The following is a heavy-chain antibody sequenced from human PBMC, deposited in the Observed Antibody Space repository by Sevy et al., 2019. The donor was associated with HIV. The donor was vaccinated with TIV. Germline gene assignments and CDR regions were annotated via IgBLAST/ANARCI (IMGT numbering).Heavy chain of an antibody. CDR3: ASKRGYNHGPFDY. J-gene: IGHJ4*02. Sequence: SETLSLTCTVSGGSISNSDSYWGWIRQPPGKGLEGIGYIHYGGGTYYNPFLKSRVAMSVDTSEKQFSLKLSCMTEADTAIYYCASKRGYNHGPFDYWGKGTLVTVSS. CDR1: GGSISNSDSY. V-gene: IGHV4-30-4*02. D-gene: IGHD5-12*01. CDR2: IHYGGGT.